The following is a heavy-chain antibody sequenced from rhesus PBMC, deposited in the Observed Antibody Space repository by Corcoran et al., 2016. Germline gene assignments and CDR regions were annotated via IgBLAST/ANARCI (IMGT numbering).Heavy chain of an antibody. V-gene: IGHV4S14*01. CDR1: GGSISGYYY. Sequence: QVQLQESGPGLVKPSETLSLTCAVSGGSISGYYYWSWIRQPPGKGLEWMGSNYGSGGSNYLNPSLKSRVTLSVDTSKNQFSLKLSSVTAADTAVYYCASGYCSSTYCSSFDYWGQGVLVTVSS. J-gene: IGHJ4*01. CDR3: ASGYCSSTYCSSFDY. CDR2: NYGSGGSN. D-gene: IGHD2-15*01.